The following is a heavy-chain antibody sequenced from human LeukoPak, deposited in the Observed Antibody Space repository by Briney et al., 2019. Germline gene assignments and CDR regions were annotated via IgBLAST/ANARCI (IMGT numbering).Heavy chain of an antibody. CDR1: GGSISSSTYY. CDR2: LYYSGST. D-gene: IGHD5-12*01. Sequence: KPSETLSLTCTVSGGSISSSTYYWGWIRQPPGKGLEWIGNLYYSGSTYYNPFLKSRVTISVDTSKNQFSLKLSSVTAADTAVYYCARQAISGYDPPPFDSWGQGTLVTVSS. J-gene: IGHJ4*02. CDR3: ARQAISGYDPPPFDS. V-gene: IGHV4-39*01.